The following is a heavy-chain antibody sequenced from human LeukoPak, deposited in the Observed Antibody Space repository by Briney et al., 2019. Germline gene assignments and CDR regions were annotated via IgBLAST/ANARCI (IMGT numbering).Heavy chain of an antibody. Sequence: PGGSLRLSCAASGFTFSSYSMNWVRQAPGKGLEWVSSISSSSSYIYYADSVKGRFTISRDNAKNSLYLQMNSLRAEDTAVYYCARAGGGTAVFDYWGQGTLVAVSS. D-gene: IGHD1/OR15-1a*01. V-gene: IGHV3-21*01. J-gene: IGHJ4*02. CDR1: GFTFSSYS. CDR3: ARAGGGTAVFDY. CDR2: ISSSSSYI.